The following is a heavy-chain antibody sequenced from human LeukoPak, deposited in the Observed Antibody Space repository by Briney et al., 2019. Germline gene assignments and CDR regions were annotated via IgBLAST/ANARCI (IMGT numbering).Heavy chain of an antibody. J-gene: IGHJ4*02. D-gene: IGHD3-3*01. V-gene: IGHV3-23*01. CDR1: GFTFSSYA. CDR3: AKGRHYDFWSGPFDY. Sequence: GGSRRLSCAASGFTFSSYAMSWVRQAPGKGLEWVSAISGSGGSTYYADSVKGRFTISRDNSKNTLYLQMNSLRAEDTAVYYCAKGRHYDFWSGPFDYWGQGTLVTVSS. CDR2: ISGSGGST.